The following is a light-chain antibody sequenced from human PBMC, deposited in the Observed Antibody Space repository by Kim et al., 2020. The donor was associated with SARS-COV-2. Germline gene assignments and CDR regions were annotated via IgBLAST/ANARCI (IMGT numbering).Light chain of an antibody. J-gene: IGKJ1*01. V-gene: IGKV1-9*01. CDR2: AAS. Sequence: IQLTQSPSSLSASVGDRVTITCRASQVISSSLAWYQQRPGKAPKLLIYAASTLQSGVPSRFSGSGSGTDFTLTISSLQPEDFATHYCQQLNTYPWTFGQGTKVDIK. CDR3: QQLNTYPWT. CDR1: QVISSS.